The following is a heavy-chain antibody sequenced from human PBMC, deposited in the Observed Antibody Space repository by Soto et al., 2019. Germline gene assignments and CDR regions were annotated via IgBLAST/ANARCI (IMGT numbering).Heavy chain of an antibody. CDR2: ISAYNGNT. CDR1: GYTFTSYG. CDR3: ATPLGGVYYDILTGYYPLGY. D-gene: IGHD3-9*01. J-gene: IGHJ4*02. Sequence: ASVKVSCKASGYTFTSYGISWVRQAPGQGLEWMGWISAYNGNTNYAQKLQGRVTMTTDTSTSTAYMELRSLRSDDTAVYYCATPLGGVYYDILTGYYPLGYWGQGTLVTVSS. V-gene: IGHV1-18*01.